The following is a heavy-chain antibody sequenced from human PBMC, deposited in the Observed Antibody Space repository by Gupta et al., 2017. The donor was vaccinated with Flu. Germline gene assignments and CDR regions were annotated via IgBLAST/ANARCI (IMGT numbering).Heavy chain of an antibody. D-gene: IGHD2-2*01. CDR2: INPNSGGT. V-gene: IGHV1-2*06. J-gene: IGHJ4*02. Sequence: IHWVRQAPGQGLEWMGRINPNSGGTKYAQKFQGRVTMTTDTSITTASMELSSLRSDDTAVYYCARVGYCSTTSCYEPFDSWGQGTLLTVSS. CDR3: ARVGYCSTTSCYEPFDS.